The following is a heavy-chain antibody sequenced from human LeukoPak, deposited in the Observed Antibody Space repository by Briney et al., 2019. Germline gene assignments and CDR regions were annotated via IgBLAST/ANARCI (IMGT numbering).Heavy chain of an antibody. D-gene: IGHD3-10*01. CDR2: IYYSGST. V-gene: IGHV4-31*03. CDR3: ARVARFGEYNWFDP. CDR1: GGSISSGGYY. Sequence: SQTLSLTCTVSGGSISSGGYYWSWIRQHPGKSLEWIGYIYYSGSTYYNPSLKSRVTISVDTSKNQFSLKLSSVTAADTAVYYCARVARFGEYNWFDPWGQGTLVTVSS. J-gene: IGHJ5*02.